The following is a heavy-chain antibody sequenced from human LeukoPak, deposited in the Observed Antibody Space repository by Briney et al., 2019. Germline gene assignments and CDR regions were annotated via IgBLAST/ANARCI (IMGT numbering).Heavy chain of an antibody. Sequence: SVKVSCKASGGTFSSYAISWVRHAPAQGLEWVGRILPIFGTANYAQKFQGRVTITTDESTSTAYMELSSLRSEDTAVYYCARDHSAWGGDWFRGGFDYWGQGTLVTVSS. V-gene: IGHV1-69*05. D-gene: IGHD2-21*02. J-gene: IGHJ4*02. CDR2: ILPIFGTA. CDR1: GGTFSSYA. CDR3: ARDHSAWGGDWFRGGFDY.